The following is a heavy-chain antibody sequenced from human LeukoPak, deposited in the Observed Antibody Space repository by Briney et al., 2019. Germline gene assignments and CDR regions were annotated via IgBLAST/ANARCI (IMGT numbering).Heavy chain of an antibody. Sequence: SETLSLTCAVYGGSFSGYYWSWIRQPPGKGLEWIGYIYYSGSTYYNPSLKSRVTISVDTSKNQFSLKLSSVTAADTAVYYCARATTYGCDYWGQGTLVTVSS. CDR2: IYYSGST. CDR3: ARATTYGCDY. CDR1: GGSFSGYY. J-gene: IGHJ4*02. V-gene: IGHV4-34*09. D-gene: IGHD3-10*01.